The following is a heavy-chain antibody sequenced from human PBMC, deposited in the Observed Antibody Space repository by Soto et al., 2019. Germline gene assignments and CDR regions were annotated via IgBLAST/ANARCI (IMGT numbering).Heavy chain of an antibody. J-gene: IGHJ4*02. CDR1: GYSISAYY. CDR2: IDPKNGGT. V-gene: IGHV1-2*02. Sequence: QVQLVQSGTEVKKPGASVKVSCQASGYSISAYYIHWVRQAPGQGLEWIGWIDPKNGGTVSAQKFQGRLTMTRDTSISTVNMDLSGLTSDDTALYYCGRDDYGIFPYWGQGSLVTVSS. D-gene: IGHD3-10*01. CDR3: GRDDYGIFPY.